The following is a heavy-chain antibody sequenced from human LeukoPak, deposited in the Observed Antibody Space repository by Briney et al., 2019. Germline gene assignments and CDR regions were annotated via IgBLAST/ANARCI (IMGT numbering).Heavy chain of an antibody. CDR2: IYARDSDT. Sequence: GESLKISCKGSGYHFSSYWIAWVRQMPGKGLECMGIIYARDSDTRYRPSFQGQVTISADKSITTAYLQWSSLKASDTATYYCVRRNWGHAFDLWGQGTMVTVSS. CDR3: VRRNWGHAFDL. D-gene: IGHD7-27*01. CDR1: GYHFSSYW. V-gene: IGHV5-51*01. J-gene: IGHJ3*01.